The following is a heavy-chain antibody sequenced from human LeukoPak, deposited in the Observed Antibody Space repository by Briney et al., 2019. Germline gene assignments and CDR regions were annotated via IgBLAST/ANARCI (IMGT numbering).Heavy chain of an antibody. CDR2: IKQDGSEK. D-gene: IGHD3-22*01. V-gene: IGHV3-7*01. CDR1: GFTFSSYA. Sequence: GGSLRLSCAASGFTFSSYAMSWVRQAPGKGLEWVANIKQDGSEKYYVDSVKGRFTISRDNAKNSLYLQMNSLRAEDTAVYYCAREVGEYDSSGYYSGDYWGQGTLVTVSS. CDR3: AREVGEYDSSGYYSGDY. J-gene: IGHJ4*02.